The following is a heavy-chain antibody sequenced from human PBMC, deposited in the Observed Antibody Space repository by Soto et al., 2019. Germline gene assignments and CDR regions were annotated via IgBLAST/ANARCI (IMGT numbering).Heavy chain of an antibody. Sequence: SETLSLTCAVSSGSISSSNWWSWVRQPPGKGLEWIGEIYHSGSTNYNPSLKSRVTISVDKSKNQFSLKLSSVTAADTAVYYCATRGSITGTPIDYWGQGTLVTVSS. CDR2: IYHSGST. D-gene: IGHD1-20*01. V-gene: IGHV4-4*02. CDR1: SGSISSSNW. J-gene: IGHJ4*02. CDR3: ATRGSITGTPIDY.